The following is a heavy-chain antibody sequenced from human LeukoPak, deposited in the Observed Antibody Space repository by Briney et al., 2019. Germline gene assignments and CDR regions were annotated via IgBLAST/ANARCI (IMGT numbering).Heavy chain of an antibody. D-gene: IGHD3-9*01. CDR1: GFTFSNAW. Sequence: TGGSLRLSCAASGFTFSNAWMSWVRQAPGKGLEWVGRIKSKTDGGTTDYAAPVKGRFTISRDDSKNTLYLQMDSLKTEDTAVYHCTTGSRVYDIWTGYYGVDYWGQGTLVTASS. J-gene: IGHJ4*02. CDR2: IKSKTDGGTT. CDR3: TTGSRVYDIWTGYYGVDY. V-gene: IGHV3-15*01.